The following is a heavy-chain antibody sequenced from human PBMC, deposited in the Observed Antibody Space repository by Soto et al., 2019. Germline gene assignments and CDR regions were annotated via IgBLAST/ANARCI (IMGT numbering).Heavy chain of an antibody. D-gene: IGHD3-22*01. Sequence: APVKGSCKAAGYTFNGYYIHWVRQAPGQGLEWMGWINPISGGTNYAQKFQGRVTMTRDTSIATVYMDLSRLKSDDTAVYYCARNYYDSSDRDYLHYWGQGTLVTVSS. CDR1: GYTFNGYY. CDR2: INPISGGT. J-gene: IGHJ4*02. CDR3: ARNYYDSSDRDYLHY. V-gene: IGHV1-2*02.